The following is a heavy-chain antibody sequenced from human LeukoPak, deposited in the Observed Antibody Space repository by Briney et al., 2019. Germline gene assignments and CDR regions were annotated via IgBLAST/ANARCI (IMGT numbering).Heavy chain of an antibody. D-gene: IGHD1-26*01. J-gene: IGHJ6*03. CDR3: ARGGSWDGDCYFCYMDV. V-gene: IGHV1-2*02. Sequence: ASVKVSCKASGYTFTGYYMHWVRQAPGQGLEWMGWFNPNSGGTNYAQKFQGRVTMTRDTSISTAYMELSRLRSDDTAVYYCARGGSWDGDCYFCYMDVWGKGTTVTVSS. CDR1: GYTFTGYY. CDR2: FNPNSGGT.